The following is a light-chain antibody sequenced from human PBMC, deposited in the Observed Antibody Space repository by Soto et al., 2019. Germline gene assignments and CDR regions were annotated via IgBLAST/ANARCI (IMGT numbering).Light chain of an antibody. Sequence: QSALTQPRSVSGSPGQSVTISCTGTSSDVGGYQYVSWYQNHPGKAPKLMIYDVTRRPSGVPDRFSGSKSGNTASLTISGLQAEDEADYYCCSYAGSSTVVFCGGTTLTVL. J-gene: IGLJ2*01. CDR2: DVT. V-gene: IGLV2-11*01. CDR1: SSDVGGYQY. CDR3: CSYAGSSTVV.